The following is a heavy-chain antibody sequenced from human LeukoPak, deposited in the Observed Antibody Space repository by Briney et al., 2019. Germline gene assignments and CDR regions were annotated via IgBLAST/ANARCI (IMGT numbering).Heavy chain of an antibody. Sequence: PSETLPLTCTVSGGSISSYYWSWIRQPPGKGLEWIGYIYYSGSTNYNPSLKSRVTISVDTSKNQFSLKLSSVTAADTAVYYCARSLGGEDAFDIWGQGTMVTVSS. V-gene: IGHV4-59*08. CDR2: IYYSGST. CDR3: ARSLGGEDAFDI. D-gene: IGHD2-21*01. CDR1: GGSISSYY. J-gene: IGHJ3*02.